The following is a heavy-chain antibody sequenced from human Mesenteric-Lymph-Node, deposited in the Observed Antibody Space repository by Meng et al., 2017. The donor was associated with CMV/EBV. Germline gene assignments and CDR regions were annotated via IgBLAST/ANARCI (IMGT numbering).Heavy chain of an antibody. CDR1: GFTFSDYY. CDR2: ISNSGTTT. D-gene: IGHD7-27*01. Sequence: GGSLRLSCAASGFTFSDYYMSWIRQAPGKGLEWVLSISNSGTTTYYADSVKGRFTISRDNAKKLLYLQMNSLRAEDTAVYYCGRGTGELDYWGQGTLVTVSS. V-gene: IGHV3-11*01. J-gene: IGHJ4*02. CDR3: GRGTGELDY.